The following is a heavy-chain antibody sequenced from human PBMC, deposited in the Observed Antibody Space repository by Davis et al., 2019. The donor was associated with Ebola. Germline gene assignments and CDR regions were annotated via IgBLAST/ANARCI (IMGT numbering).Heavy chain of an antibody. CDR1: GFTFSSYA. Sequence: GGSLRLSCAASGFTFSSYAMSWVRQAPGKGPEWVSGISGNGGSTYYADSVKGRFTISRDNSKNTLYLQMNSLRAEDTAVYYCARTRWLQLEYFDYWGQGTLVTVSS. J-gene: IGHJ4*02. CDR3: ARTRWLQLEYFDY. CDR2: ISGNGGST. V-gene: IGHV3-23*01. D-gene: IGHD5-24*01.